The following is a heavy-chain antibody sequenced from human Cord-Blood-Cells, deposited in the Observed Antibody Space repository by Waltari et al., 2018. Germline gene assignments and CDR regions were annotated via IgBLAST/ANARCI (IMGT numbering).Heavy chain of an antibody. D-gene: IGHD6-6*01. Sequence: QVQLVQSGAEVKKPGSSVTVSCKASGGTFSSYAISWVGQAPGQGLEWMGGIIPIFGTANYAQKFQGRVTITADESTSTAYMELSSLRSEDTAVYYCAREGYSSSYYFDYWGQGTLVTVSS. CDR3: AREGYSSSYYFDY. V-gene: IGHV1-69*01. CDR2: IIPIFGTA. CDR1: GGTFSSYA. J-gene: IGHJ4*02.